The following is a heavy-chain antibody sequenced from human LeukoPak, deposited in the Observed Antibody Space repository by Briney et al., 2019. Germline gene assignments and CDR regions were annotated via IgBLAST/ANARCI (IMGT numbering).Heavy chain of an antibody. CDR2: ISWDGDST. Sequence: GGSLRLSCAASGFTFDDYTMHWVRQAPGKGLEWVSLISWDGDSTYYADSVKGRFTISRDNSKNSLYLQMNSLRTDDTALYYCAKDLGGIAASIFDYWGQGTLVTVSS. CDR1: GFTFDDYT. D-gene: IGHD6-13*01. V-gene: IGHV3-43*01. J-gene: IGHJ4*02. CDR3: AKDLGGIAASIFDY.